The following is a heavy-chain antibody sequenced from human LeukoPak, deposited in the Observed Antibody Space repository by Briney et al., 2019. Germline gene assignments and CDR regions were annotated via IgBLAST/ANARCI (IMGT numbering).Heavy chain of an antibody. D-gene: IGHD5-18*01. CDR1: GFTFTSYA. V-gene: IGHV3-23*01. CDR2: ISGSTGTT. J-gene: IGHJ4*02. CDR3: AKSREQPWNFDY. Sequence: GGSLRLSCAASGFTFTSYAMSWVRQAPGKGLEWVSGISGSTGTTYYADSVKGRFTISRDNSKNTLYLQMNSLRAEDTAVYYCAKSREQPWNFDYWGQGTLVTVSS.